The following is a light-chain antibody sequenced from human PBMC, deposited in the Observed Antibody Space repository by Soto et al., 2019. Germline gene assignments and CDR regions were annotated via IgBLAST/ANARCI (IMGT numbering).Light chain of an antibody. CDR3: QQYNSWPPVYT. J-gene: IGKJ2*01. CDR2: AAS. V-gene: IGKV3-15*01. Sequence: EIVLTQSPVTLSVSPGESATLSCRASQSVGFNLAWYQQKPGQAPRLLIYAASTRATGIPARFSGSGSGTEFTLTISSLQSGDFAVYYCQQYNSWPPVYTFGQGTKLEI. CDR1: QSVGFN.